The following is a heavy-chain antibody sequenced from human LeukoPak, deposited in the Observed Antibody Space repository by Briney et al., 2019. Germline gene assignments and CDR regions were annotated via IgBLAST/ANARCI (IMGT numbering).Heavy chain of an antibody. CDR3: ARGQENCGGDCGVAY. CDR2: INHSGST. J-gene: IGHJ4*02. CDR1: GGSFSGYY. V-gene: IGHV4-34*01. Sequence: SETLSLTCAVYGGSFSGYYWSWIRQPPGKGLEWIGEINHSGSTNYNPSLKSRVTISVDTSKNQFSLKLSSVTAADTAVYYCARGQENCGGDCGVAYWGQGTLVTVSS. D-gene: IGHD2-21*02.